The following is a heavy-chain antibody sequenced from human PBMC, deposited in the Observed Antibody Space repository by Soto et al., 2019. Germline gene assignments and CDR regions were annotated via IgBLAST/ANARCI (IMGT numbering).Heavy chain of an antibody. J-gene: IGHJ6*02. Sequence: SETLSLTCAVYGGSFSGYYWSWIRQPPGKGLEWIGEIIHIGCTNYNPSLKSRVTISVVTSKNKFSLKLSSVTAADTAVYYCARVTGRYYYGMDVWGQGTTVTVSS. CDR1: GGSFSGYY. CDR2: IIHIGCT. D-gene: IGHD2-21*02. V-gene: IGHV4-34*12. CDR3: ARVTGRYYYGMDV.